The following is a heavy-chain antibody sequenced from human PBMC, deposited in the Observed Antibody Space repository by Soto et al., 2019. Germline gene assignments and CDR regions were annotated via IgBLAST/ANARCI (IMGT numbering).Heavy chain of an antibody. V-gene: IGHV3-48*02. CDR1: GFTFINYN. CDR2: ISSRSSTI. CDR3: ARDCGKGYGMDV. J-gene: IGHJ6*02. Sequence: GGSLRLSCAASGFTFINYNMNWVRQAPGKGLEWVSYISSRSSTIYYADSVKGRFTISRDNAKNSLYLQMNSLRDEDTAVYYCARDCGKGYGMDVWGQGTTVTVSS.